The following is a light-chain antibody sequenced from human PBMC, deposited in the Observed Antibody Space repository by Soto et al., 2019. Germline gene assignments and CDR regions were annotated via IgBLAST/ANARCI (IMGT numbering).Light chain of an antibody. CDR1: SSNIGTNY. V-gene: IGLV1-47*02. CDR3: ATRDNSLSRWV. Sequence: QSVLTQPSSASGTPGQTVTISCSGSSSNIGTNYVYWYKQLPGTAPKLLIYCNDQRPSGVPDRLSGSKSGTSASLAISGLRSEDEADYYCATRDNSLSRWVFGGGTKVTVL. CDR2: CND. J-gene: IGLJ3*02.